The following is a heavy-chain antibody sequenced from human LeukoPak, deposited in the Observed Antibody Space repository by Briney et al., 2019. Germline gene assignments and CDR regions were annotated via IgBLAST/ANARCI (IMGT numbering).Heavy chain of an antibody. V-gene: IGHV4-38-2*02. CDR1: GYSISSGYY. CDR3: AREYQLPHDAFDI. J-gene: IGHJ3*02. Sequence: PSETPSLTCTVSGYSISSGYYWGWIRQPPGKGLEWIGSIYHSGSTYYNPSLKSRVTISVDTSKNQFSLKLSSVTAADTAVYYCAREYQLPHDAFDIWGQGTMVTVSS. CDR2: IYHSGST. D-gene: IGHD2-2*01.